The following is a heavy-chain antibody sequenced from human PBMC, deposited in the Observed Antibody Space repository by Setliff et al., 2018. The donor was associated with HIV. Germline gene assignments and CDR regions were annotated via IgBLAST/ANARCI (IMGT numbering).Heavy chain of an antibody. D-gene: IGHD6-19*01. CDR1: GGSISSSSYY. CDR3: ARVVAGTYYFDY. Sequence: SETLSLTCTVSGGSISSSSYYWGWIRQPPGKGLEWIGSIYYSGSTNYNPSLKSRVTISVDTSKNQFSLKLSSVTAADTAVYYCARVVAGTYYFDYWGQGTLVTVSS. J-gene: IGHJ4*02. V-gene: IGHV4-39*07. CDR2: IYYSGST.